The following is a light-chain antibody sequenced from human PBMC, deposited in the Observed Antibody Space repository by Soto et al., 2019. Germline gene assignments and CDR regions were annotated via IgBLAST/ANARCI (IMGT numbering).Light chain of an antibody. CDR3: HQYGSSPAT. CDR1: QSVSRSY. Sequence: ILLMPSPGTMSLSPMDRAHLSCRPSQSVSRSYLGWYQQRRGQAPRLLIYGATSRATGIPDRFSGSGSGTDFTLTISRLEPEDFAVYYCHQYGSSPATFGQGTKVDIK. J-gene: IGKJ1*01. V-gene: IGKV3-20*01. CDR2: GAT.